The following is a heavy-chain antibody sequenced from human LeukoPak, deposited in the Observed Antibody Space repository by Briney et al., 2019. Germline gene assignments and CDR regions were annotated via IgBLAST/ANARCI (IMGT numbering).Heavy chain of an antibody. Sequence: ASVKVSCKASGYTFTIYYMHWVRQAPGQGLEWMGIINPSGGSTSYAQKFQGRVTMTRDTSTSTVYMELSSLRSEDTAVYYCARKAWSGYYYDYWGQGTLVTVSS. CDR3: ARKAWSGYYYDY. D-gene: IGHD3-22*01. J-gene: IGHJ4*02. CDR1: GYTFTIYY. CDR2: INPSGGST. V-gene: IGHV1-46*01.